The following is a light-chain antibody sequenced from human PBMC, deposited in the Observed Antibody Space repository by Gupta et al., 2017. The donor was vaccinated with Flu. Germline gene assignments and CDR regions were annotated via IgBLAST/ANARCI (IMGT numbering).Light chain of an antibody. CDR3: QQYDNLLFLIT. CDR1: QDISDY. Sequence: DIQMTQSPSSLSASVGDRVTITCQASQDISDYLNWYQQKPGKAPKLLIYDASNLETGVPSRFSGSGSGTDFTFTISSLQPEDIATYYCQQYDNLLFLITFGQGTRLEIK. CDR2: DAS. V-gene: IGKV1-33*01. J-gene: IGKJ5*01.